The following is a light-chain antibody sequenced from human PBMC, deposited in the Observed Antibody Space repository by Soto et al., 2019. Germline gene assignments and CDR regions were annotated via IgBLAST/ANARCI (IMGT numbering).Light chain of an antibody. CDR2: DVT. V-gene: IGLV2-14*01. Sequence: QSALTQPASVSGSPGQSITISCTGTSRDVGGYNYVSWYQHYPDTAPKLIIYDVTSRPSGVSDRFSGSKSGNTASLTISGLQPEDEAHYYCSSFTLSTYVFGSGTKVTVL. CDR3: SSFTLSTYV. J-gene: IGLJ1*01. CDR1: SRDVGGYNY.